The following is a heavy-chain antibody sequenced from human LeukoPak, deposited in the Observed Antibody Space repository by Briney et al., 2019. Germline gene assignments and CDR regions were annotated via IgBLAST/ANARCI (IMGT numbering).Heavy chain of an antibody. CDR2: IIPIFGTA. V-gene: IGHV1-69*13. CDR3: ARELGAPSTPYYYYYMDV. J-gene: IGHJ6*03. Sequence: SVKVSCKASGGTFSSYAISWVRQAPGQGLEWMGGIIPIFGTANYAQKFQGRVTITADESTSTAYMELSSLRSEDTAVYYCARELGAPSTPYYYYYMDVWGKGTTVTVSS. D-gene: IGHD3-16*01. CDR1: GGTFSSYA.